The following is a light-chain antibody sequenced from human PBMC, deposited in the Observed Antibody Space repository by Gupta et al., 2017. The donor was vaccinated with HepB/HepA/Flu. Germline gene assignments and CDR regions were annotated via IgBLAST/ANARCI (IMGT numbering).Light chain of an antibody. V-gene: IGKV1-39*01. CDR3: QQSYSTPHT. J-gene: IGKJ4*01. Sequence: DIQMTQSPSSLSASVGDRVTITCRASQSISSSLNWYQQKPGKAPKLLIYAASSLQSGVPSRFSGGGSRTDFTLTISSLQPEDFATYYCQQSYSTPHTFGGGTKVEIE. CDR2: AAS. CDR1: QSISSS.